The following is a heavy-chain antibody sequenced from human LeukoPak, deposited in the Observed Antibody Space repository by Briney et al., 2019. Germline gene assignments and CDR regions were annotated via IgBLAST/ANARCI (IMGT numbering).Heavy chain of an antibody. Sequence: GGSLRLSCAASGFTFSSFAMAWVRQAPGNGLEWISSISGPGDIVHYADSVKGHFTISRDNSENKLHLQMNSLRAEDTARYYCAKERFNTGHHYAIENWGQGALVTVSS. CDR3: AKERFNTGHHYAIEN. J-gene: IGHJ4*02. D-gene: IGHD3-22*01. CDR2: ISGPGDIV. CDR1: GFTFSSFA. V-gene: IGHV3-23*01.